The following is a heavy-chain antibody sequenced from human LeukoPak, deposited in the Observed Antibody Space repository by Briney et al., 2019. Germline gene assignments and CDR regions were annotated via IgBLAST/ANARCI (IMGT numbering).Heavy chain of an antibody. D-gene: IGHD6-19*01. V-gene: IGHV1-8*01. J-gene: IGHJ6*02. CDR2: MNPSSGNT. Sequence: GASVKVSCKASGYTFTSYDINWVRQATGQGLEWMGWMNPSSGNTGYAQKFQGRVTVTRNTSISTAYMELSSLRSEDTAVYYCAPSIAVAMDVWGQGTTVTVSS. CDR1: GYTFTSYD. CDR3: APSIAVAMDV.